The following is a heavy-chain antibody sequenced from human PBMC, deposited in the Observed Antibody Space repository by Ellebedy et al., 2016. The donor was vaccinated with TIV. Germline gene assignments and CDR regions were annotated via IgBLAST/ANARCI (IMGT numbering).Heavy chain of an antibody. CDR2: ISSSSSTI. CDR1: GFTFSSYS. CDR3: AREAIAVAGPWDWFDP. J-gene: IGHJ5*02. Sequence: GGSLRLXXAASGFTFSSYSMNWVRQAPGKGLEWVSYISSSSSTIYYADSVKGRFTISRDNAKNSLYLQMNSLRDEDTAVYYCAREAIAVAGPWDWFDPWGQGTLVTVSS. D-gene: IGHD6-19*01. V-gene: IGHV3-48*02.